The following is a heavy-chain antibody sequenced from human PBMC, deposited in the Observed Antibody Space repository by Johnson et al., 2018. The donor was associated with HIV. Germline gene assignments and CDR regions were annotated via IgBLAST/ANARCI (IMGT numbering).Heavy chain of an antibody. D-gene: IGHD3-10*01. J-gene: IGHJ3*02. V-gene: IGHV3-30*03. CDR3: ARGPVMVRGVTDAFDI. Sequence: QVQLVESGGGVVQPGRSLRLYCAASGFTFSSYGMHWVRQAPGKGLEWVAVISFDGGAIYYADSVEGRFTISRDNSRDTLYLQMNSLRAEDTAVYYCARGPVMVRGVTDAFDIWGQGTMVTVSS. CDR1: GFTFSSYG. CDR2: ISFDGGAI.